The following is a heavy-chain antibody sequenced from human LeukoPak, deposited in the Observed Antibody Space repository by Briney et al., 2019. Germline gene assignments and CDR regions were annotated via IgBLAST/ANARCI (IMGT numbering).Heavy chain of an antibody. D-gene: IGHD4-17*01. J-gene: IGHJ4*02. Sequence: PGGSLRLSCAASGFTFSSYGMHWVRQAPGKGLEWVAVILSDGSKEFYTDSVKGRFTISRDNAKNSLYLQMNSLRAEDTAVYYCARANSNGDPVDYWGQGTLVTVSS. V-gene: IGHV3-33*01. CDR3: ARANSNGDPVDY. CDR1: GFTFSSYG. CDR2: ILSDGSKE.